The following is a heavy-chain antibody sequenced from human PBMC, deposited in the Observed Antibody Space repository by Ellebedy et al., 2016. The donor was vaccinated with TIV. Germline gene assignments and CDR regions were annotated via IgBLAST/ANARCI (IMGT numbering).Heavy chain of an antibody. CDR3: ARQDGGLLIWFDP. J-gene: IGHJ5*02. CDR1: GYSFASYW. V-gene: IGHV5-10-1*01. D-gene: IGHD4-23*01. CDR2: IDPSDSYT. Sequence: GESLKISCKGSGYSFASYWISWVRQMPGKGLEWMGRIDPSDSYTNYSPSFQGHVTISADKSISTAYLQWSSLKASDTAMYYCARQDGGLLIWFDPWGQGTLVTVSS.